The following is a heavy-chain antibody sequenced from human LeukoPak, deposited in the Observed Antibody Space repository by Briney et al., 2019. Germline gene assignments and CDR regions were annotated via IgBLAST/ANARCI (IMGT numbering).Heavy chain of an antibody. Sequence: PGGSLRLSCAASGFSFSSYSMNWVRQAPGEGLEWVSHITTSGTAIFYADSVKGRFTSSRDNSKNTLYLQMNSLRAEDTAVYYCAKNLYCGGDCYCFDYWGQGTLVTVSS. CDR2: ITTSGTAI. CDR3: AKNLYCGGDCYCFDY. J-gene: IGHJ4*02. V-gene: IGHV3-48*01. D-gene: IGHD2-21*02. CDR1: GFSFSSYS.